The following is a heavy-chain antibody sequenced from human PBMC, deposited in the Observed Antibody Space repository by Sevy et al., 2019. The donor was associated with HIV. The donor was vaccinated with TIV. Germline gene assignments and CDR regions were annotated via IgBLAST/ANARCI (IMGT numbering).Heavy chain of an antibody. Sequence: GGSLRLSCAASGFTFDDYAIHWVRQAPGKGLEWVSGLSWNSGTIDYADSGKGRFTISRDNAKKSLYLQMNSLRTEDTALYYCAKGAGQWLGDAFDVWGQGTMVTVSS. CDR1: GFTFDDYA. D-gene: IGHD6-19*01. CDR2: LSWNSGTI. V-gene: IGHV3-9*01. CDR3: AKGAGQWLGDAFDV. J-gene: IGHJ3*01.